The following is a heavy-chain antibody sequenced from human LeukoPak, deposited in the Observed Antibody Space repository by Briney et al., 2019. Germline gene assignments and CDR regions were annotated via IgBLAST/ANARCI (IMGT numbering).Heavy chain of an antibody. CDR3: ASTSSSSISYFNYYYYMDV. Sequence: ASVKVSCKASGGTFSSYAISWVRQAPGQGLEWMGGIIPIFGTANYAQKFQGRVTITTDESTSTAYMELSSLRSEDTAVYYCASTSSSSISYFNYYYYMDVWGKGTTVTVSS. CDR1: GGTFSSYA. D-gene: IGHD6-6*01. J-gene: IGHJ6*03. V-gene: IGHV1-69*05. CDR2: IIPIFGTA.